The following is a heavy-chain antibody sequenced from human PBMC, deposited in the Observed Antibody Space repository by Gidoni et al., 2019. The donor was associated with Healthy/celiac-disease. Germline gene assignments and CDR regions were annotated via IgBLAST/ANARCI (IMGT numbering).Heavy chain of an antibody. V-gene: IGHV3-21*01. CDR3: ARGPMVHAYYYGMDV. Sequence: EVQLVESGGGLVKPGGSLRPSCAASGFTCSSYSMTWVRQAPGKGLEWVSSISSSSTYIYYAASVKGRFTISRDNAKNSLYLQMYSLRAEDTTVYYCARGPMVHAYYYGMDVWGQGTTVTVSS. CDR2: ISSSSTYI. J-gene: IGHJ6*02. D-gene: IGHD2-8*01. CDR1: GFTCSSYS.